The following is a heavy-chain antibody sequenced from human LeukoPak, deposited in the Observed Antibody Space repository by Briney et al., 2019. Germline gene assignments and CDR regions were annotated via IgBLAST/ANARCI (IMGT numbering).Heavy chain of an antibody. V-gene: IGHV3-33*01. CDR1: GFTFSSYG. CDR2: IWYDGSNK. Sequence: GGSLRLSCAASGFTFSSYGMHWVRQAPGKGLEWVAVIWYDGSNKYYADSVKGRFTISRDNSKNTLYLQMNSLRAEDTAVYYCARGSVGYPTYYFDYWGQGTLVTVSS. J-gene: IGHJ4*02. CDR3: ARGSVGYPTYYFDY. D-gene: IGHD4-23*01.